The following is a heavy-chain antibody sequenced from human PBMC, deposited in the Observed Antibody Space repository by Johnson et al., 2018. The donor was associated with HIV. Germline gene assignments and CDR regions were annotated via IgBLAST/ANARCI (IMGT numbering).Heavy chain of an antibody. D-gene: IGHD6-19*01. J-gene: IGHJ3*02. CDR2: INWNGGST. CDR1: GFTFDDYA. Sequence: QLVESGGVVVQPGGSLRLSCAASGFTFDDYAMHWVRQAPGKGLEWVSGINWNGGSTGYADSVKGRFTISRDNAKNSLYLQMNSLRAEDTALYYCARGSLSGWFPPDALDIWGQGTMVTVSS. V-gene: IGHV3-20*04. CDR3: ARGSLSGWFPPDALDI.